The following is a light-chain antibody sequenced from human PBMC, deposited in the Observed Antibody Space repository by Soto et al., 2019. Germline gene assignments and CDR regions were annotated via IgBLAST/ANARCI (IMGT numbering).Light chain of an antibody. V-gene: IGKV3-20*01. J-gene: IGKJ5*01. CDR3: QHYVERSPIT. Sequence: EIVMTQSPGTLSLSPGERATLSCRASQIVSSRLALYQQKPGQAPRLLISGASSRATGIPDRFSGSGSGTDFTLTISRLEPEDFALYYCQHYVERSPITFGQGTRLEIK. CDR2: GAS. CDR1: QIVSSR.